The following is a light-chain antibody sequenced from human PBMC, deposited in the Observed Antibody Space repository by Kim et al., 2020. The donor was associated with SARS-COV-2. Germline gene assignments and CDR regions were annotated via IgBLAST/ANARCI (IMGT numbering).Light chain of an antibody. J-gene: IGLJ3*02. CDR3: AVWHDSLYGV. CDR2: SND. CDR1: RSTIASKS. Sequence: PGQGVTISCSGGRSTIASKSVDWYQQLPGAAPKLLIYSNDQRPSGVPDRFSGSKSGTSASLAISGLQSEDEGDYYCAVWHDSLYGVFGGGTQLTVL. V-gene: IGLV1-44*01.